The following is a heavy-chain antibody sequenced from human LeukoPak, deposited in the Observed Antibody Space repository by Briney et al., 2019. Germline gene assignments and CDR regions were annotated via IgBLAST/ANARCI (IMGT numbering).Heavy chain of an antibody. V-gene: IGHV4-4*07. CDR1: GGSLWSFY. CDR2: IYTSGST. D-gene: IGHD3-22*01. J-gene: IGHJ4*02. CDR3: ARASYSYDINGWVPFDY. Sequence: SETLSLTCTVSGGSLWSFYWSWVRQPAGKGLEWIGRIYTSGSTNYNPSLKSRVTISGDTSKNQFSLRLSSVTAADTAVYYCARASYSYDINGWVPFDYWGQGTLVTVSS.